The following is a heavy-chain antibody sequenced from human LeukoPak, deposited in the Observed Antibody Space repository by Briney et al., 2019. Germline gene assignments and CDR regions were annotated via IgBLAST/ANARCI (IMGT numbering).Heavy chain of an antibody. D-gene: IGHD6-19*01. CDR3: AKDAPRTSGWFFLEY. CDR1: GFTFTNFD. J-gene: IGHJ4*02. V-gene: IGHV3-23*01. Sequence: GGSLRLSCAASGFTFTNFDMVWVRQAPGKGLEWVSGISNGGDRAYYADSVKDRFTISRDNSKSALFLQMKSLRVDDTAIYYCAKDAPRTSGWFFLEYWGQGILVTVSS. CDR2: ISNGGDRA.